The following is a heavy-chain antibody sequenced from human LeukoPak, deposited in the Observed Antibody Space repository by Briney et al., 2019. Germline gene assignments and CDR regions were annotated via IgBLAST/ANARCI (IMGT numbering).Heavy chain of an antibody. Sequence: ASVKVSCKASGYTFTGYYMHWVRQAPGQGLEWMGWMNPNSGNTGYAQKFQGRVTMTRNTSISTAYMELSSLRSEDTAVYYCARGFCSGGSCYSNWFDPWGQGTLVTVPS. CDR3: ARGFCSGGSCYSNWFDP. CDR2: MNPNSGNT. CDR1: GYTFTGYY. J-gene: IGHJ5*02. V-gene: IGHV1-8*02. D-gene: IGHD2-15*01.